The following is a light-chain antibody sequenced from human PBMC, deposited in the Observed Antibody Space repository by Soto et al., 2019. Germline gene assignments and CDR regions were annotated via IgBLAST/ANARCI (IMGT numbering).Light chain of an antibody. CDR3: QQTYSTPRT. V-gene: IGKV1-39*01. CDR1: QTISSY. Sequence: DIQMTQSPSSLSASVGDRVTMTCRASQTISSYLNWYQQKPGKAPNLLIYAASSLQSGVPSRFSGSGSGTDCTLTINSLQPEDFAIYYCQQTYSTPRTFGQGTKVEIK. J-gene: IGKJ1*01. CDR2: AAS.